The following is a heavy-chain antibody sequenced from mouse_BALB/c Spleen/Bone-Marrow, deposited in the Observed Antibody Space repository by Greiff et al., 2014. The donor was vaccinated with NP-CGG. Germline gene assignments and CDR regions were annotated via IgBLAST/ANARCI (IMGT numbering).Heavy chain of an antibody. Sequence: EVQLQQSGGGLVQPGGSLRLSCATSGFTFTDYYMSWVRQPPGKALEWLGFIRNKANGYTTEYSAFVKGRFTITRDNSQSILYLQMNTLRAEDSATYYCAREGVYYGNPYWYFDVWGAGTTVTVSS. J-gene: IGHJ1*01. D-gene: IGHD2-1*01. CDR2: IRNKANGYTT. CDR3: AREGVYYGNPYWYFDV. V-gene: IGHV7-3*02. CDR1: GFTFTDYY.